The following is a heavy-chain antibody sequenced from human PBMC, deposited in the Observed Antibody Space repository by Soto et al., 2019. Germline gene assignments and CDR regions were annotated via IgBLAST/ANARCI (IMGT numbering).Heavy chain of an antibody. J-gene: IGHJ3*01. CDR2: ISSSSSYI. CDR3: ARDCSRFGELLDATDF. D-gene: IGHD3-10*02. CDR1: GFTFSSYS. Sequence: GGSLRLSCAASGFTFSSYSMNWVRQAPGKGLEWVSCISSSSSYIKYADSVKGRFTISRDNAKNSLYLQMNSLRAEDTAVYYCARDCSRFGELLDATDFWCPGIMVTVSS. V-gene: IGHV3-21*01.